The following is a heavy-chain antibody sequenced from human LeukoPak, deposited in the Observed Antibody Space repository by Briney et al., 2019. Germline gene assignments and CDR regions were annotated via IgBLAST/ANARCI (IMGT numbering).Heavy chain of an antibody. CDR1: GYTFTSYA. J-gene: IGHJ1*01. CDR2: INAGNGNT. D-gene: IGHD3-3*01. Sequence: ASVTVSCKASGYTFTSYAMHWVRQAPGQRLEWMGWINAGNGNTKYSQKFQGRVTITRDTSASTAYMELSSLRSEDTAVYYCARVTSYDFWSDSEYFQHWGQGTLVTVSS. V-gene: IGHV1-3*01. CDR3: ARVTSYDFWSDSEYFQH.